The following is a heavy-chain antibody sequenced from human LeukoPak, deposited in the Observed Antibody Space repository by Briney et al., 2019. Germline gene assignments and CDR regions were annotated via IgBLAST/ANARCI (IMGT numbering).Heavy chain of an antibody. CDR3: ARQDSGSYGVPDY. V-gene: IGHV4-38-2*01. Sequence: PSETLSLTCAVSGYSISSGYYWGWIRQPPGKGLEWIGSIYHSGSTYYNPSLKSRVTISVDTSKNQFSLKLSSVTAADTAVYYCARQDSGSYGVPDYWGQGTLVTVSS. CDR1: GYSISSGYY. D-gene: IGHD1-26*01. CDR2: IYHSGST. J-gene: IGHJ4*02.